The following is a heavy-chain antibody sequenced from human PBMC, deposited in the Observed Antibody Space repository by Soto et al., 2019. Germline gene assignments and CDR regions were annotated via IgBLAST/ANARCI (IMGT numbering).Heavy chain of an antibody. CDR1: GLTFTDYW. J-gene: IGHJ4*02. Sequence: GGSLRLSCVTYGLTFTDYWMSWVRQAPGKGLEWVANIKQDGSEKYYVDSVKGRFTVSRDNAKNSLYLQMNSLRVEDTAVYYCARDGIWGQGTLVTVSS. V-gene: IGHV3-7*01. D-gene: IGHD1-20*01. CDR3: ARDGI. CDR2: IKQDGSEK.